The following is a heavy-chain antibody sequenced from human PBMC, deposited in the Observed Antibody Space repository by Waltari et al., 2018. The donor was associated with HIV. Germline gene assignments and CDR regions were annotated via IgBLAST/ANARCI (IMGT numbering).Heavy chain of an antibody. J-gene: IGHJ6*02. CDR1: GGSFSGYY. V-gene: IGHV4-34*01. D-gene: IGHD2-2*01. CDR3: ARGALGYCSSTSCPKNYYGMDV. Sequence: QVQLQQWGAGLLKPSETLSLTCAVYGGSFSGYYWSWIRQPPGKGLAWIGEINHSGSTNYNPSLKSRVTISVDTSKNQFSLKLSSVTAADTAVYYCARGALGYCSSTSCPKNYYGMDVWGQGTTVTVSS. CDR2: INHSGST.